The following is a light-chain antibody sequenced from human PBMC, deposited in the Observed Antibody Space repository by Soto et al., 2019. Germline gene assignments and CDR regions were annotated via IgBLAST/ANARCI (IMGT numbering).Light chain of an antibody. CDR3: TSYTSSSTLV. V-gene: IGLV2-14*01. Sequence: QSALTQPDSVSGSPGQSITISCTGTSSDVGCYNYVSWYQQHPGKAPKLMIYEVSNRPSGVSNPFSGSKSSNTASLTISVLQSEDEADYYCTSYTSSSTLVFGTGTKVTVL. CDR2: EVS. J-gene: IGLJ1*01. CDR1: SSDVGCYNY.